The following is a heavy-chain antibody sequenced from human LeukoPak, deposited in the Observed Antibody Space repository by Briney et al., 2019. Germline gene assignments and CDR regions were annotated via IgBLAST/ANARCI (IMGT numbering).Heavy chain of an antibody. CDR2: IQQDGSEK. CDR1: GFTFSSYW. V-gene: IGHV3-7*05. J-gene: IGHJ4*02. D-gene: IGHD1-26*01. Sequence: PGGSLRLSCAASGFTFSSYWMIWVRRAPGKGLEWVANIQQDGSEKYYVDSVKGRFTISRDNAKNSLYLQMNSLTAEDTAVYYCARNPPRYFNWGQGTLVTVSS. CDR3: ARNPPRYFN.